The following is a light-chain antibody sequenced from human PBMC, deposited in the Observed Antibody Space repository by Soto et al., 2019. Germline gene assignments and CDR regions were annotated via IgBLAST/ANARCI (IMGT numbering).Light chain of an antibody. CDR3: QQRSNWPRT. CDR1: QSVSSY. J-gene: IGKJ1*01. CDR2: DAS. Sequence: MVVRQVPGDLRFPSGARANLFCRASQSVSSYLAWYQQKPGQAPRLPIYDASNRATGIPARFSGSGSGTDFTLTISSLEPEDFAVYYCQQRSNWPRTFGQGTKVDIK. V-gene: IGKV3-11*01.